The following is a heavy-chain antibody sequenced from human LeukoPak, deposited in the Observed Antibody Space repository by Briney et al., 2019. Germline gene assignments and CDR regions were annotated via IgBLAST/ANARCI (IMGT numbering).Heavy chain of an antibody. V-gene: IGHV5-51*01. D-gene: IGHD1-1*01. CDR2: IYPGDSDT. Sequence: GXXXKISCKGSGSRFTSYWIGWVRQMPGKGLEWMGIIYPGDSDTRYSPSFQGQVTISADKSISTAYLQWSSLKASDTAMYYCATSTEDAFDIWGQGTMVTVSS. CDR3: ATSTEDAFDI. J-gene: IGHJ3*02. CDR1: GSRFTSYW.